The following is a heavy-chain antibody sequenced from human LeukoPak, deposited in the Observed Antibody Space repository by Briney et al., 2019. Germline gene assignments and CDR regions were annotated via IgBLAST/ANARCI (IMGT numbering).Heavy chain of an antibody. Sequence: ASVKVSCKASGYTFTSYYIHWVRQAPGQGLEWMGIINPSGGSTSYALKFQGRVTMTSDASTSTLYMELSSLRSGDTAVYYCARISDGDPEGAFDIWGQGTMVTVSS. CDR1: GYTFTSYY. D-gene: IGHD4-17*01. V-gene: IGHV1-46*01. CDR3: ARISDGDPEGAFDI. J-gene: IGHJ3*02. CDR2: INPSGGST.